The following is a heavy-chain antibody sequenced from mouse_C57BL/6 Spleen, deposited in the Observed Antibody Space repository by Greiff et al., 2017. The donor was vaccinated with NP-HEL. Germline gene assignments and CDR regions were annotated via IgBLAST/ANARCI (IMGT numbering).Heavy chain of an antibody. CDR3: ARWRGTFDY. D-gene: IGHD3-3*01. CDR2: IDPSDSYT. Sequence: VQLQQPGAELVMPGASVKLSCKASGYTFTSYWMHWVKQRPGQGLEWIGEIDPSDSYTNYNQKFKGKSTLTVDKSSSTAYLQLSSLTSEDSAVXYCARWRGTFDYWRKGTTLTVSS. V-gene: IGHV1-69*01. CDR1: GYTFTSYW. J-gene: IGHJ2*01.